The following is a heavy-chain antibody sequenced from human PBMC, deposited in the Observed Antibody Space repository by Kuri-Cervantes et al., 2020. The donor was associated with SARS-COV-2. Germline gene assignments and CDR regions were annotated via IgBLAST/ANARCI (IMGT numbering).Heavy chain of an antibody. D-gene: IGHD2-2*01. V-gene: IGHV3-74*01. Sequence: GGSLRLSCAASGFTFSSYWMHWVRQAPGKGLVWVSRINSDGSSTSYADSVKGRFTISRDNAKNTLYLQMNSLRAEDTAVYDCAKEGRVPAARYYSYGMDVWGQGTTVTVSS. CDR1: GFTFSSYW. J-gene: IGHJ6*02. CDR3: AKEGRVPAARYYSYGMDV. CDR2: INSDGSST.